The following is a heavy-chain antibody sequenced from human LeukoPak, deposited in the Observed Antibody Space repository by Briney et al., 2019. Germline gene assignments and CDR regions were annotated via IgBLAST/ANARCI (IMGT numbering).Heavy chain of an antibody. D-gene: IGHD1-14*01. V-gene: IGHV3-7*01. Sequence: GGSLRLSCVASGFTFSRYSMNWVCQAPGKGLEWVANIDQNGGEKHFGASVKGRFTISRDNAKNSVFLEMNTLRAEDTAVYYCARGTNAYPGTDYWGQGTLVTVSS. J-gene: IGHJ4*02. CDR3: ARGTNAYPGTDY. CDR2: IDQNGGEK. CDR1: GFTFSRYS.